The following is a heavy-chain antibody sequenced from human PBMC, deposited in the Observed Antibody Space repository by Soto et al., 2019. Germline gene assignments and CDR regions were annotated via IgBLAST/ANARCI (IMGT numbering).Heavy chain of an antibody. D-gene: IGHD6-19*01. CDR3: ARGIAVAGYNWFDP. V-gene: IGHV4-30-4*01. CDR1: GGSISSGDYY. CDR2: IYYSGST. J-gene: IGHJ5*02. Sequence: QVQLQESGPGLVKPSQTLSLTCTVSGGSISSGDYYWSWIRQPPVKGLEWIGYIYYSGSTYYNPSLKSRVTISVDTSKNQFSLKLRSVTAADTAVYYCARGIAVAGYNWFDPWGQGTLVTVSS.